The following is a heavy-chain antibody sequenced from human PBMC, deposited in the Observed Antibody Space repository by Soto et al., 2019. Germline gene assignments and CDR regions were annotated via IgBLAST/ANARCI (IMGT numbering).Heavy chain of an antibody. J-gene: IGHJ3*02. CDR1: GITFSTYS. D-gene: IGHD1-1*01. CDR3: ARADADDDDAFDI. Sequence: EVQLVESGGGLVQPGGSLRLSCVASGITFSTYSMNCVRHAPGKGLEWVSYISWSSRTIYYADSVKGRLTISRDNAKNSLYLQMNSLRDEDTAVYYCARADADDDDAFDIWGQETMVTVSS. CDR2: ISWSSRTI. V-gene: IGHV3-48*02.